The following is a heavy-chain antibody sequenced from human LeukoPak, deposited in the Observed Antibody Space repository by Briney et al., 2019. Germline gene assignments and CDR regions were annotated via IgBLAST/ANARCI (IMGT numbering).Heavy chain of an antibody. CDR3: AKGRTIDYNYYMDA. Sequence: GGSLRLSCAASGFTFSSYSMNWVRQAPGKGLEWVSSISGSGGSTDYANSVKGRFIISRDNSKNTLYLQMHSLRAEDTAVYFCAKGRTIDYNYYMDAWGKGTTVTISS. CDR1: GFTFSSYS. J-gene: IGHJ6*03. V-gene: IGHV3-23*01. CDR2: ISGSGGST.